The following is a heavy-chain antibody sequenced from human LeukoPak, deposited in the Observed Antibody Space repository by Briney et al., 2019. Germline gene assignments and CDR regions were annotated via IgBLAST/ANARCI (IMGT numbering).Heavy chain of an antibody. CDR1: GYTFIAYY. Sequence: GASVKVSCRASGYTFIAYYMHWVRQAPGQGLEWMGWINPSSGGTNYAQKFQGRVTITRDTSASTAYMELSSLKSEDMAVYYCAREGSMVRGVGIFGFDYWGQGTLVTVSS. CDR2: INPSSGGT. CDR3: AREGSMVRGVGIFGFDY. J-gene: IGHJ4*02. D-gene: IGHD3-10*01. V-gene: IGHV1-2*02.